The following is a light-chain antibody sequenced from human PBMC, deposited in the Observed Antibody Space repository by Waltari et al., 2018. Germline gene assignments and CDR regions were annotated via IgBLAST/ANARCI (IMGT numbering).Light chain of an antibody. J-gene: IGLJ2*01. V-gene: IGLV3-1*01. CDR1: KLGDTD. Sequence: SYELSQAPSVSVCPGQTATITCSGDKLGDTDVCWYQQKPGQSPVVVIYQDRKRPSGIPERFSGSNSGNTATLTISGIQTMDEADYYCQAWDSSTAVFGGGTKLTVL. CDR3: QAWDSSTAV. CDR2: QDR.